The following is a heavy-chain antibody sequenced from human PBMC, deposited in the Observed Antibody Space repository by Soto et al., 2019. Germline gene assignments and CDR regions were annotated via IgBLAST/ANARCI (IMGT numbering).Heavy chain of an antibody. CDR3: ARDRGHYFDL. V-gene: IGHV4-59*12. CDR2: IYYIGST. CDR1: GGSISKYY. Sequence: QVQLQESGPGLVKPSETLSLTCTVSGGSISKYYWSWIRQSPGKGLEWIGFIYYIGSTSYNPSLKSRVTMSVDTSKNQFSLRLTSVTAADTAGYYCARDRGHYFDLWGRGTLVTVSS. J-gene: IGHJ2*01.